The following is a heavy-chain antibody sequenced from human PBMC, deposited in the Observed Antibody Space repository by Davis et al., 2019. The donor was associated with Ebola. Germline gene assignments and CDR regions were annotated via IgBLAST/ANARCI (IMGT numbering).Heavy chain of an antibody. Sequence: SETLSLTCTVSGGSISSYYWSWIRQPPGKGLEWIGYIYYSGSTNYNPSLKSRVTISVDTSKNQFSLKLSSVTAAETAVYYCARVRYGSGSYPFDYWGQGTLVTVSS. J-gene: IGHJ4*02. D-gene: IGHD3-10*01. CDR1: GGSISSYY. V-gene: IGHV4-59*01. CDR2: IYYSGST. CDR3: ARVRYGSGSYPFDY.